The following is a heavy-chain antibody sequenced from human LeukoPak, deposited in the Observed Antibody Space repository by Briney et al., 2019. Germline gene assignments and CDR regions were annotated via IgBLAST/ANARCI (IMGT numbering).Heavy chain of an antibody. CDR3: ARGNWLHPFDY. V-gene: IGHV3-48*04. CDR1: GFTFSTYS. Sequence: SGGSLRLSCAASGFTFSTYSMNWVRQAPGKGLEWISYITDDASIIYYADSVQGRFTISRDNAENSLFLQMTSLRVEDTAVYYCARGNWLHPFDYWGQGTLVTVSS. J-gene: IGHJ4*02. CDR2: ITDDASII. D-gene: IGHD5-24*01.